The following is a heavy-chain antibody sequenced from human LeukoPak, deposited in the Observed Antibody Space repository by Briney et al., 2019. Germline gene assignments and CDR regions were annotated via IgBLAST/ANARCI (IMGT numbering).Heavy chain of an antibody. J-gene: IGHJ3*02. D-gene: IGHD3-22*01. CDR3: ARDSSGYYSLGASDI. V-gene: IGHV4-31*03. CDR1: GGSISSGGYY. CDR2: IFDSGYT. Sequence: SQTLSLTCTVSGGSISSGGYYWSWIRQHPGKGLEWIGYIFDSGYTYYNPSLKSRVNISEDTSKNQFSLRLNSVTAADTAIYYCARDSSGYYSLGASDIWGQGTMVTVSS.